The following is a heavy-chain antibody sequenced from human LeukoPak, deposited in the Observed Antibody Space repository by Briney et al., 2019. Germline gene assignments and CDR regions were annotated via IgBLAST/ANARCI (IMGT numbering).Heavy chain of an antibody. D-gene: IGHD6-13*01. CDR1: GYTFTSYY. CDR2: INPSGGST. CDR3: ATHSRGYSSSWYFGY. J-gene: IGHJ4*02. V-gene: IGHV1-46*01. Sequence: ASVKVSCKASGYTFTSYYMHWVRQAPGQGLEWMGIINPSGGSTSYAQKFQGRVTMTEDTSTDTAYMELSSLRSEDTAVYYCATHSRGYSSSWYFGYWGQGTLVTVSS.